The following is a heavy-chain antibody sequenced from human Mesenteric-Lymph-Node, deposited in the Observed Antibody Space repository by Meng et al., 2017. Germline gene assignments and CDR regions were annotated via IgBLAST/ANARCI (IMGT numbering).Heavy chain of an antibody. Sequence: SETLSLTCTVSGGSISSYYWSWIRQPPGKGLEWIGYIYYSGSTNYNPSLKSRVTISVDTSKNQFSLKLSSVTAADTAVYYCARGAISYYYDSSGLNAFDIWGQGTMVTVSS. D-gene: IGHD3-22*01. CDR3: ARGAISYYYDSSGLNAFDI. CDR2: IYYSGST. V-gene: IGHV4-59*12. J-gene: IGHJ3*02. CDR1: GGSISSYY.